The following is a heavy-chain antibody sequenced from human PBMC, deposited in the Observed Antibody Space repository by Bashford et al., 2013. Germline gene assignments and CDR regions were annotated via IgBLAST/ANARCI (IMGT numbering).Heavy chain of an antibody. V-gene: IGHV1-18*01. Sequence: WVRQAPGQGLEWMGWISAYNGNTNYAQKLQGRVTMTTDTSTSTAYMELRSLRSDDTAVYYCARDGDRAYYYDSSGGLDYWGQGTLVTVSS. J-gene: IGHJ4*02. CDR3: ARDGDRAYYYDSSGGLDY. CDR2: ISAYNGNT. D-gene: IGHD3-22*01.